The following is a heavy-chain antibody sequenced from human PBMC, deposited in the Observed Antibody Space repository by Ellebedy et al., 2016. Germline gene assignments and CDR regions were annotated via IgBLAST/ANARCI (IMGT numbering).Heavy chain of an antibody. V-gene: IGHV4-39*01. D-gene: IGHD6-13*01. CDR3: ARNPASSSWFMAWWFDP. CDR1: GASISSSNYY. CDR2: FYYSGST. J-gene: IGHJ5*02. Sequence: SETLSLTCTVSGASISSSNYYWGWIRQPPGKGLEWIGSFYYSGSTYFNPSLKSRVTISVDTSKNQFSLKLRSVTAADTAVYYCARNPASSSWFMAWWFDPWGQGTLVSVSS.